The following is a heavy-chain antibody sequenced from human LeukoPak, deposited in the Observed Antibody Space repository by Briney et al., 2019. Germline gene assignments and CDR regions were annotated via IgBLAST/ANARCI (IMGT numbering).Heavy chain of an antibody. CDR1: GFTFSSYS. D-gene: IGHD6-19*01. CDR2: ISSSSSYI. V-gene: IGHV3-21*01. CDR3: ARDGDSSGWYQGYFDY. J-gene: IGHJ4*02. Sequence: PGGSPRLSCAASGFTFSSYSMNWVRQAPGKGLEWVSSISSSSSYIYYADSVKGRFTISRDNAKNSLYLQMNSLRAEDTAVYYCARDGDSSGWYQGYFDYWGQGTLVTVSS.